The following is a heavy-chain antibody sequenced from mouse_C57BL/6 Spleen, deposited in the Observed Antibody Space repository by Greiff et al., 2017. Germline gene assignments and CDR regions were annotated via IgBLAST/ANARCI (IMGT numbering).Heavy chain of an antibody. CDR2: IYPGNSDT. J-gene: IGHJ4*01. V-gene: IGHV1-5*01. CDR3: TAQARDYYAMDY. D-gene: IGHD3-2*02. CDR1: GYTFTSYW. Sequence: VQLQQSGTVLARPGASVKMSCKTSGYTFTSYWMHWVKQRPGQGLEWIGAIYPGNSDTSYNQKFKGKAKLAAVTSASTAYMELSRLTNEDSAVYYCTAQARDYYAMDYWGQGTSVTVSS.